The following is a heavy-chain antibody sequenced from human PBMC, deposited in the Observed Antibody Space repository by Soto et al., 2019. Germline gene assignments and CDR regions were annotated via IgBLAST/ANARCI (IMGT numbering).Heavy chain of an antibody. CDR1: GFSFSTQW. Sequence: EVQLVESGGGLVQPGGSLRVSCAASGFSFSTQWMSWVRQAPGKGLEWVANIKEDGSEQWYVDSVKGRFTISRDNAKNSLYLQMNSLRAEDTAVYYCARDWAYVVDYWGQGTLVIVSS. D-gene: IGHD3-16*01. J-gene: IGHJ4*02. V-gene: IGHV3-7*05. CDR3: ARDWAYVVDY. CDR2: IKEDGSEQ.